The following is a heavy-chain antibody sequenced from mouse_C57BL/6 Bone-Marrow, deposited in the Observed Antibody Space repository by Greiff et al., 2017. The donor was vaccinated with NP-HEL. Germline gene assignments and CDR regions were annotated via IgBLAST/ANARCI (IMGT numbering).Heavy chain of an antibody. CDR2: IDPETGGT. CDR1: GYTFTDYE. Sequence: QVQLQQSGAELVRPGASVTLSCKASGYTFTDYEMPWVKQTPVHGLEWIGAIDPETGGTAYNQKFKGKAILTADKASSTTYMELRSLTSEDSAVDYYTGDYGSSFHFDYWGQGTTLTVSS. D-gene: IGHD1-1*01. V-gene: IGHV1-15*01. J-gene: IGHJ2*01. CDR3: TGDYGSSFHFDY.